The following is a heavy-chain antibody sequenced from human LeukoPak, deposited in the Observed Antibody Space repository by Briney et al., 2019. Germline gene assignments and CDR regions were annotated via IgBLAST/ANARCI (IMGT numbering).Heavy chain of an antibody. Sequence: GGSLRLSCTASGFAFSSSWMSWVRQGPGQGLELVPNIKQDGSEKYYVDSVKGRFTISTNNAKNSLYLQMNSLRAEDTAVYYCAREIGSSLYYYYYYGMDVWGQGTTVTVSS. CDR2: IKQDGSEK. CDR3: AREIGSSLYYYYYYGMDV. V-gene: IGHV3-7*01. D-gene: IGHD6-13*01. CDR1: GFAFSSSW. J-gene: IGHJ6*02.